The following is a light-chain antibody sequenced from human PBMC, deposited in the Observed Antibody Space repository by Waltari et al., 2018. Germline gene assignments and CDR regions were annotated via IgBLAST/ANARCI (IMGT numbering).Light chain of an antibody. CDR2: GAS. Sequence: EIVMTQSPATLSVSPGERATLSCRASQSISRNLAWYHPKPGQAPRPLTYGASTRATGIPARFSGSGSGTEFTLTISSLQSEDFAVYYCQQYNNWPPDLTFGGGTKVEI. CDR3: QQYNNWPPDLT. J-gene: IGKJ4*01. V-gene: IGKV3-15*01. CDR1: QSISRN.